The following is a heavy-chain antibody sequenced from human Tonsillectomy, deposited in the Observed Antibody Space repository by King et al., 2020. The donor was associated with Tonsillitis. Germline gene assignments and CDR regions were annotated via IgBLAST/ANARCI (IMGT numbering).Heavy chain of an antibody. J-gene: IGHJ4*02. Sequence: VQLVESGGGLVKLGGSLRLSCAASGFTFSSYSMNWVRQAPGKGLEWVSSISSSSNYIYYADSVKGRFTISRDNAKNSLYLQMNSLRAEDTAVYYCAREGGDYGDYFDYWGQGTLVTVSS. CDR3: AREGGDYGDYFDY. V-gene: IGHV3-21*01. CDR2: ISSSSNYI. D-gene: IGHD4-17*01. CDR1: GFTFSSYS.